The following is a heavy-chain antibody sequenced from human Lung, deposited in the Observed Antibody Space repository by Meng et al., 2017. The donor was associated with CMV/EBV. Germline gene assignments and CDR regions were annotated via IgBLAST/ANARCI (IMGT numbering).Heavy chain of an antibody. CDR1: GDSITNHSW. D-gene: IGHD3-10*01. CDR3: LRRSGGSV. J-gene: IGHJ1*01. CDR2: IPHRGSS. V-gene: IGHV4-4*02. Sequence: QVQLGESCPALVKPSGPLSLTCAASGDSITNHSWWAVVRQPPGKGLEWIGEIPHRGSSAYNPSLKSRVSMSIDKSKNQFSLKLTSVTAADTAVYHCLRRSGGSVWGQGTLVTVSS.